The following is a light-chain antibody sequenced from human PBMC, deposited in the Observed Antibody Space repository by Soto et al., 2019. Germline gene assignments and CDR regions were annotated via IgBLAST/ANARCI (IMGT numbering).Light chain of an antibody. Sequence: DIQMTQSPSTLSASVGDRVPITCRASQSISSWLAWYQQKPGKAPKLLIYKASTLKSGVPSRFSDSGSGTEFTLTISSLQPDDFATYYCQHYNSYSEAFGQGTKVDIK. J-gene: IGKJ1*01. CDR2: KAS. CDR3: QHYNSYSEA. CDR1: QSISSW. V-gene: IGKV1-5*03.